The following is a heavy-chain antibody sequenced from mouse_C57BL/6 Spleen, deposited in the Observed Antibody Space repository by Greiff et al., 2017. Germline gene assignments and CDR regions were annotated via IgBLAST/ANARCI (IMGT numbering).Heavy chain of an antibody. CDR1: GYTFTSYW. CDR2: IDPSDSET. V-gene: IGHV1-52*01. J-gene: IGHJ2*01. Sequence: VKLQQPGAELVRPGSSVKLSCKASGYTFTSYWMHWVKQRPIQGLEWIGNIDPSDSETHYNQKFKDKATLTVDKSSSTAYMQLSSLTSEDSAVYYCARSLNYYGSIFDYWGQGTTLTVSS. CDR3: ARSLNYYGSIFDY. D-gene: IGHD1-1*01.